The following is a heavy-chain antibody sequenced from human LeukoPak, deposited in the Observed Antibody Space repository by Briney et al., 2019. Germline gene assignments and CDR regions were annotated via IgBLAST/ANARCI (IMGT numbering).Heavy chain of an antibody. V-gene: IGHV3-23*01. D-gene: IGHD7-27*01. CDR2: ISGSGGST. CDR1: GFTFSSYA. J-gene: IGHJ4*02. Sequence: QPGGSLRLSCAASGFTFSSYAMSWVRQAPGKGLEWVSAISGSGGSTYYADSVKGRFTISRENAKNSLYLQMSSLRAEDTAVYYCARGFLTNWAHGPTFDYWGQGVLVTVSS. CDR3: ARGFLTNWAHGPTFDY.